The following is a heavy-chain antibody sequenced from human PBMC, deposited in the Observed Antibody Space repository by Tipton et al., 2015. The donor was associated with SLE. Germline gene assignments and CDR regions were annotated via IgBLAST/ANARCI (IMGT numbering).Heavy chain of an antibody. CDR1: GFTFSSYA. CDR2: ISYDGSNK. CDR3: ASSRWFGELLDY. V-gene: IGHV3-30*04. Sequence: SLRLSCAASGFTFSSYAMHWVRQAPGKGLEWVAVISYDGSNKYYADSVKGRFTISRDNSKNTLYLQMNSLRAEDTAVYYCASSRWFGELLDYWGQGTLVTVSS. J-gene: IGHJ4*02. D-gene: IGHD3-10*01.